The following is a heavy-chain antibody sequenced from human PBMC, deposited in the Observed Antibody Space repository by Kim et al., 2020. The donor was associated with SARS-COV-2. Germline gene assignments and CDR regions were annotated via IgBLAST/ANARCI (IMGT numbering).Heavy chain of an antibody. Sequence: KGRCTISSDNAKTTLYLQMNSLRAEDTAVYYCAKIGYDRGAIRYYFDYWGQGTLVTVSS. J-gene: IGHJ4*02. D-gene: IGHD5-12*01. CDR3: AKIGYDRGAIRYYFDY. V-gene: IGHV3-23*01.